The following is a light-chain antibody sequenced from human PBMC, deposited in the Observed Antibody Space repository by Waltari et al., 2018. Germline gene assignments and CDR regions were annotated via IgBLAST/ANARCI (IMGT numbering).Light chain of an antibody. J-gene: IGLJ2*01. CDR1: TSATRSHTF. Sequence: QSALTQPASVSGTPGPSIAIPCTVTTSATRSHTFLSCYQHHPGKAPKFLLYHVNKRPSGVSDRFSGSQSGNTASLTISGLQAEDEADYYCSSYSSRSTLIFGGGTKLTVL. CDR3: SSYSSRSTLI. V-gene: IGLV2-14*03. CDR2: HVN.